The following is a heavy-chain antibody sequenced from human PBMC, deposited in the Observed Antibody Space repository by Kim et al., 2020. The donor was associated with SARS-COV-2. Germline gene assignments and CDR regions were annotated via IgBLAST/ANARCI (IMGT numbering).Heavy chain of an antibody. CDR2: ISGSGGST. J-gene: IGHJ5*02. V-gene: IGHV3-23*01. CDR1: GFTFSSYA. Sequence: GGSLRLSCAASGFTFSSYAMSWVRQAPGKGLEWVSAISGSGGSTYYADSVKGRFTISRDNSKNTLYLQMNSLRAEDTAVYYCAKDPRRITMVRGVIIGNWFDPWGQGPLDPVSS. D-gene: IGHD3-10*01. CDR3: AKDPRRITMVRGVIIGNWFDP.